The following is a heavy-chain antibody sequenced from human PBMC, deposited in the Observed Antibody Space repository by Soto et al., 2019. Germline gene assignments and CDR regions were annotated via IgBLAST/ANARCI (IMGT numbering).Heavy chain of an antibody. V-gene: IGHV1-18*01. Sequence: ASVKVSCKASGYTFTTYGITWVRQAPGQRLEWMGLISPSGGHTKYAQKFQGRVTMTRDTSTTTVYMELNSLRADDTALYYCARTYYDTSGYKYWGQGTLVTVSS. CDR3: ARTYYDTSGYKY. CDR2: ISPSGGHT. D-gene: IGHD3-22*01. J-gene: IGHJ4*02. CDR1: GYTFTTYG.